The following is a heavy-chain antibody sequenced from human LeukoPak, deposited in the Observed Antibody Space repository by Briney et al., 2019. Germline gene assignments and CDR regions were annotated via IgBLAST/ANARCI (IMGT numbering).Heavy chain of an antibody. CDR1: GFTFSDYY. CDR2: ISSSGSTI. D-gene: IGHD3-3*01. CDR3: ARPKYDFWSGYYPSDY. J-gene: IGHJ4*02. V-gene: IGHV3-11*01. Sequence: PGGSLRLSCAASGFTFSDYYMSWIRQAPGKGLEWVSYISSSGSTIYYADSVKGRFTISRDNAKNSLYLQMNSLRAEDTAVYYCARPKYDFWSGYYPSDYWGQGTLVTVSS.